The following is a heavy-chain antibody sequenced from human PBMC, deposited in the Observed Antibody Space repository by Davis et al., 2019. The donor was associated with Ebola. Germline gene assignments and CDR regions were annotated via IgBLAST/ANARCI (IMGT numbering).Heavy chain of an antibody. V-gene: IGHV5-51*01. CDR1: GYSFTSYW. D-gene: IGHD1-1*01. CDR2: IYPGDSDT. J-gene: IGHJ6*02. Sequence: GESLKISCKGSGYSFTSYWIGWVRQMPGKGLEWMGIIYPGDSDTRYSPSFQGQVTISADKSISTAYLQWSSLKASGTAMYYCATSTGTTRAYYYYGMDVWGQGTTVTVSS. CDR3: ATSTGTTRAYYYYGMDV.